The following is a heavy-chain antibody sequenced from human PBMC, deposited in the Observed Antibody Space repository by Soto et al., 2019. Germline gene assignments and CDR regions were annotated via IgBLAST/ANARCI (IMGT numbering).Heavy chain of an antibody. CDR3: AKDTLVTTGAFDI. CDR2: ISWNSGSI. V-gene: IGHV3-9*01. CDR1: GFTFDDYA. Sequence: EVQLVESGGGLVQPGRSLRLSCAASGFTFDDYAMHWVRQAPGKGLEWVSGISWNSGSIGYADSVKGRFTISRDNAKNSLYLQMNSLRAEDTALYYCAKDTLVTTGAFDIWGQGTMVTVSS. J-gene: IGHJ3*02. D-gene: IGHD4-17*01.